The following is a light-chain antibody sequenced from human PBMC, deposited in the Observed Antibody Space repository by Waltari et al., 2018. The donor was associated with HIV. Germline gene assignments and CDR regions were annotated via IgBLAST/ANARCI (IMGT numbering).Light chain of an antibody. CDR2: KAS. CDR3: QQYNSYSRT. CDR1: QSISSW. V-gene: IGKV1-5*03. J-gene: IGKJ1*01. Sequence: DIQMPQSPSTLSASVGHRVTITCRASQSISSWLAWYQQKPGKAPKLLIYKASSLESGVPSRFSGSGSGTEFTLTISSLQPDDFATYYCQQYNSYSRTFGQGTKVEIK.